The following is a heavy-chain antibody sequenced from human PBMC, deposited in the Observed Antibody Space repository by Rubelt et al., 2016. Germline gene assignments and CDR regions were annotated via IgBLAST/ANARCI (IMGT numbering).Heavy chain of an antibody. CDR2: IIPIFGTA. D-gene: IGHD4-17*01. CDR1: TFSSYA. Sequence: TFSSYAISWVRQAPGQGLEWMGGIIPIFGTANYEQKFQGRATITADESTSTAYMELSSLRSEDTAVYYCARKSYGDTGYYFDYWGQGTLVTVSS. CDR3: ARKSYGDTGYYFDY. J-gene: IGHJ4*02. V-gene: IGHV1-69*01.